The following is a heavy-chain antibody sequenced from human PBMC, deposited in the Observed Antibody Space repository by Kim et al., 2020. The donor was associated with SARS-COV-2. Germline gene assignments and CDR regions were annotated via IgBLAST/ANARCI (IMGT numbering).Heavy chain of an antibody. Sequence: GGSLRLSCAASGFTFSSYSMNWVRQAPGKGLEWVSSISSSSSYIYYADSVKGRFTISRDNAKNSLYLQMNSLRAEDTAVYYCARDPTGSITMIPSPGLAPYFDYWGQGTLVTVSS. CDR3: ARDPTGSITMIPSPGLAPYFDY. V-gene: IGHV3-21*01. CDR1: GFTFSSYS. D-gene: IGHD3-22*01. J-gene: IGHJ4*02. CDR2: ISSSSSYI.